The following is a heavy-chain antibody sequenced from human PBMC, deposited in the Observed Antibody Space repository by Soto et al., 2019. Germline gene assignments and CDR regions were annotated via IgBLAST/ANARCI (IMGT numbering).Heavy chain of an antibody. D-gene: IGHD6-13*01. J-gene: IGHJ4*02. CDR3: ARRARVYSSSWSPVDY. Sequence: SETLSLTCTVSGGSISSSSYYWGWIRQPPGKGLEWIGSIYYSGSTYYNPSLKSRVTISVDTSKNQFSLKLSSVTAADTAVYYCARRARVYSSSWSPVDYWGQGTLVTVSS. CDR1: GGSISSSSYY. V-gene: IGHV4-39*01. CDR2: IYYSGST.